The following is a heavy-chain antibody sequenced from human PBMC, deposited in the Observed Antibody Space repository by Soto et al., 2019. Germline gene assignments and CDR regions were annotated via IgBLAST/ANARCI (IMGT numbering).Heavy chain of an antibody. D-gene: IGHD4-17*01. Sequence: EVQLLESGGGLVQPGGSLRLSCAASAFTFSSYAMSWVRQAPGKGLEWVSAISGSGGSTYYADSVKGRFTISRDNSKNTLYLQMNSLRAEDTAVYYCAKVRQSYGDYPFPWYDPWGQGTLVTVSS. CDR3: AKVRQSYGDYPFPWYDP. J-gene: IGHJ5*02. CDR1: AFTFSSYA. V-gene: IGHV3-23*01. CDR2: ISGSGGST.